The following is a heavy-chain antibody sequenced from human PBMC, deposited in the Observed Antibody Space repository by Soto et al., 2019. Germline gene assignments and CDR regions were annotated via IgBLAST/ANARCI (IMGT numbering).Heavy chain of an antibody. CDR1: GYSFTSYW. CDR3: ARWSKSRPDYYYYDSSGYFPPYYYYGMDV. J-gene: IGHJ6*02. V-gene: IGHV5-10-1*01. Sequence: GESLKISCKGSGYSFTSYWISWVRQMPGKGLEWMGRIDPSDSYTNYSPSFQGHVTISADKSISIAYLQWSSLKASDTAMYYCARWSKSRPDYYYYDSSGYFPPYYYYGMDVWGQGTTVTVSS. D-gene: IGHD3-22*01. CDR2: IDPSDSYT.